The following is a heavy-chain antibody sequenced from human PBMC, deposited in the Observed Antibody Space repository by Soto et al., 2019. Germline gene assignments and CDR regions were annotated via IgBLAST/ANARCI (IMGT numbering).Heavy chain of an antibody. CDR2: VSASGLNT. CDR1: GFTFSTYA. CDR3: AREFWSGPFDY. Sequence: GGSLRLSCAASGFTFSTYAMAWVRQAPGKGLEWVSGVSASGLNTDYADPVKGRFYISRDNSKNTLYLQMNSLRAEDTAVYYCAREFWSGPFDYWGQGTLVTVSS. J-gene: IGHJ4*02. D-gene: IGHD3-3*01. V-gene: IGHV3-23*01.